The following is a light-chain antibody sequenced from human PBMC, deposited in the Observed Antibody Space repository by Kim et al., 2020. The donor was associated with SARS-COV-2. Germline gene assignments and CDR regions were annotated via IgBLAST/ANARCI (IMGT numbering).Light chain of an antibody. J-gene: IGKJ4*01. V-gene: IGKV3-11*01. CDR2: DAS. CDR3: QLRADWPVT. Sequence: EIVLTQSPATLSLSPVERATLSCRASQSVSIYLAWYQQKPGQAPRLLIHDASNRATGIPPRFRGSGSGTDFTLTISSLEPEDFAHYYCQLRADWPVTFGGGAKVDIK. CDR1: QSVSIY.